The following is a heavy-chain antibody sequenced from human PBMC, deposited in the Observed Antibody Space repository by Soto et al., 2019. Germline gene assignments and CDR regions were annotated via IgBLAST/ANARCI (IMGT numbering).Heavy chain of an antibody. CDR1: GYTFIGYY. CDR2: LNPNSGAT. Sequence: QVHLVQSGAEVKKPGVSVKVSGKTSGYTFIGYYIHWVRQVSGQGLEWVGWLNPNSGATTYAQNFQGRVTMTRDRSITTAYMELSGLRADDPAVYYCARDMVSTIGNFDFWGQGPPVTFS. V-gene: IGHV1-2*02. J-gene: IGHJ4*02. D-gene: IGHD5-12*01. CDR3: ARDMVSTIGNFDF.